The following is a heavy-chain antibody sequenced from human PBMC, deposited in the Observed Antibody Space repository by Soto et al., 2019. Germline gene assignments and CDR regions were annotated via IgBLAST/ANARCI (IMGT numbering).Heavy chain of an antibody. D-gene: IGHD1-1*01. Sequence: GASVKVSCRASGYTFTSYDINWVRQATGQGLEWMGWMNPNSGNTGYAQKFQGRVTMTRNTSISTAYMELSSLRSEDTATYYCAYRLRYAAYWIDPWGQGTLVTVSS. V-gene: IGHV1-8*01. J-gene: IGHJ5*02. CDR2: MNPNSGNT. CDR3: AYRLRYAAYWIDP. CDR1: GYTFTSYD.